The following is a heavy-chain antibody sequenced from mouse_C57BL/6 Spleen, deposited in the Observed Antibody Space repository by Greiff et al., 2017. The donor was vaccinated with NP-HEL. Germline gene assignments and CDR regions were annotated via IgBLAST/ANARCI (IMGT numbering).Heavy chain of an antibody. D-gene: IGHD1-1*01. CDR3: ARPRYYGGFAY. V-gene: IGHV5-17*01. CDR2: ISSGSSTI. CDR1: GFTFSDYG. J-gene: IGHJ3*01. Sequence: EVMLVESGGGLVKPGGSLKLSCAASGFTFSDYGMHWVRQAPEKGLEWVAYISSGSSTIYYADTVKGRFTISRDNAKNTLFLQMTSLRSEDTAMYYCARPRYYGGFAYWGQGTLVTVSA.